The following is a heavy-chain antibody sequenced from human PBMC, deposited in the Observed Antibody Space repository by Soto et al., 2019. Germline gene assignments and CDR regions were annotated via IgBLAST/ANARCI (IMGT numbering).Heavy chain of an antibody. J-gene: IGHJ6*02. D-gene: IGHD6-6*01. CDR3: ARRSAVREIYYYGMDV. CDR2: IYYSGST. Sequence: QLQLQESGPGLVKPSETLSLTCTVSGGSISSGGYYWVWIRQPPGKGLEWIGSIYYSGSTYYNPSLKSRVTISVDTSKNQFSLKLSSVTAADTAVYYCARRSAVREIYYYGMDVWGQGTTVTVSS. V-gene: IGHV4-39*01. CDR1: GGSISSGGYY.